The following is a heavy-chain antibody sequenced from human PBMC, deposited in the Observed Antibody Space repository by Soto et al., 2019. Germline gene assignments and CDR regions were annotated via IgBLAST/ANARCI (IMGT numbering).Heavy chain of an antibody. CDR1: GFTFSTW. CDR3: AWSYGGNLTFSY. J-gene: IGHJ4*02. Sequence: EVQLVESGGGLVQPGGSLRLSCAASGFTFSTWMHWVRQAPGKGLVWVSRINNDGSSTTYADSVKGRFTISRDNAKNTLYLQINSLRADDTAVYYCAWSYGGNLTFSYWGQGTVVTVCS. CDR2: INNDGSST. V-gene: IGHV3-74*01. D-gene: IGHD2-15*01.